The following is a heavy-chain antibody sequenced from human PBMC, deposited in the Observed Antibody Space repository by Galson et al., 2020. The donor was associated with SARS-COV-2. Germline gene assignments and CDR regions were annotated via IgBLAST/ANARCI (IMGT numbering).Heavy chain of an antibody. CDR3: ARDRYSSSWATFEL. V-gene: IGHV4-31*03. J-gene: IGHJ4*02. CDR1: GGSISSRGPY. D-gene: IGHD6-13*01. CDR2: IYFSGDT. Sequence: ASETLSLTCTVSGGSISSRGPYWSWIRQHPGMGLEWIGYIYFSGDTYYNPSLKSRVTISIDTSKNQFYLKLSSVTAADTAVYYCARDRYSSSWATFELWGQGTLVTVSS.